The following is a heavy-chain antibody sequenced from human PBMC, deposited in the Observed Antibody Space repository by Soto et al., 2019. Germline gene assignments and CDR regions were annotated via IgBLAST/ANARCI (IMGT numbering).Heavy chain of an antibody. Sequence: PGGSLRLSCAPSGFTFNSYAMTWVRQAPGKGLEWVSAISGSGGSTYYADSVKGRFTISRDNSKNTLYLQMNSLRAEDTAVYYCAKMGCSSTSCPRGFDFWGQGTLVTVSS. CDR3: AKMGCSSTSCPRGFDF. D-gene: IGHD2-2*01. CDR1: GFTFNSYA. V-gene: IGHV3-23*01. J-gene: IGHJ4*02. CDR2: ISGSGGST.